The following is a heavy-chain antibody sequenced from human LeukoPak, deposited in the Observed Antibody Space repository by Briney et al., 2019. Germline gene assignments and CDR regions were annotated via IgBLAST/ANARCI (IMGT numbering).Heavy chain of an antibody. D-gene: IGHD6-13*01. CDR2: LSPTSSRA. V-gene: IGHV1-8*03. CDR3: ARDSVRIAAAGLYLGY. CDR1: GDTFTNYD. Sequence: ASVKVSCKTSGDTFTNYDINWVRQATGQGLEWMGWLSPTSSRAGSAQKFQGRVTFTRDTSISTAYMELSRLRSDDTAVYYCARDSVRIAAAGLYLGYWGQGTLVTVSS. J-gene: IGHJ4*02.